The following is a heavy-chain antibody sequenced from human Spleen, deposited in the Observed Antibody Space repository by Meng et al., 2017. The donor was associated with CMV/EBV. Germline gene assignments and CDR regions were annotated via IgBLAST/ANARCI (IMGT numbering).Heavy chain of an antibody. CDR3: ARTYDIVKYPFDI. V-gene: IGHV1-2*02. D-gene: IGHD5-12*01. J-gene: IGHJ3*02. CDR2: INPENGDT. CDR1: GYTFTGNY. Sequence: ASVKVSCKASGYTFTGNYLNWGRQAPGQGLEWMGWINPENGDTNYAQKFQGRVTMTRDTSITTAYKELSSLRSDDTAVFYCARTYDIVKYPFDIWGQGTVVTVSS.